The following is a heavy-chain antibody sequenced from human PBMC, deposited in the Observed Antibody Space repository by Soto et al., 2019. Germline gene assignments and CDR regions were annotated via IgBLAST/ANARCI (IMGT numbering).Heavy chain of an antibody. J-gene: IGHJ4*02. Sequence: SETLSLTCTVSGGSISSSSYYWGWIRQPPGKGLEWIGSIYYSGSTYYNLSLKSRVTISVDTSKNQFSLKLSSVTAADTAVYYCARRWGTYFDFWGQGTLVTVSS. CDR1: GGSISSSSYY. CDR2: IYYSGST. D-gene: IGHD7-27*01. V-gene: IGHV4-39*07. CDR3: ARRWGTYFDF.